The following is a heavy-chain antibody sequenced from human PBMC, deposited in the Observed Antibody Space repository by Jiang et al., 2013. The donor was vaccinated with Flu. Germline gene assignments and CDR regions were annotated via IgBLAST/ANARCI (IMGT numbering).Heavy chain of an antibody. CDR1: GGSVNNDKYY. CDR2: IYYNGKT. D-gene: IGHD3-22*01. Sequence: QTLSLTCSVSGGSVNNDKYYWSWIRQTPEKGLEWIAYIYYNGKTQYNPSLRRRVSIAVDTSENQFSLRLNFLTAADTAVYYCARHDSSGYWVFDSWGQGTL. J-gene: IGHJ5*01. CDR3: ARHDSSGYWVFDS. V-gene: IGHV4-30-4*01.